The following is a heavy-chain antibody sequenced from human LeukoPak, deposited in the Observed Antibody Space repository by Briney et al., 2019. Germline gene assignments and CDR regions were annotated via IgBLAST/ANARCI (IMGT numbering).Heavy chain of an antibody. J-gene: IGHJ3*02. Sequence: ASVKVSCKASGYTFTGYYIHWVRQAPGQGLEWMGWINPNSGGTNYAQKFQGRVTMTGDTSISTAYMELRRLRSDDTAVYYCARDYRTVDGDAFDIWGQGTMAIVSS. V-gene: IGHV1-2*02. CDR2: INPNSGGT. CDR3: ARDYRTVDGDAFDI. D-gene: IGHD2-8*02. CDR1: GYTFTGYY.